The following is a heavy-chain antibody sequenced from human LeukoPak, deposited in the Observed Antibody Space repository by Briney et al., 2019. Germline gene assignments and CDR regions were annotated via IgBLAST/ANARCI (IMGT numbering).Heavy chain of an antibody. V-gene: IGHV3-72*01. CDR3: AVGANPGAFDY. D-gene: IGHD1-26*01. CDR1: GFTFSDHY. Sequence: GGSLRLSCAASGFTFSDHYLDWVRQAPGKGLEWVGRSRSRTNRYTTQYAASVKGRFTISRDDSKNSLYLQMNSLKTEDTAVYYCAVGANPGAFDYWGQGTLVTVSS. CDR2: SRSRTNRYTT. J-gene: IGHJ4*02.